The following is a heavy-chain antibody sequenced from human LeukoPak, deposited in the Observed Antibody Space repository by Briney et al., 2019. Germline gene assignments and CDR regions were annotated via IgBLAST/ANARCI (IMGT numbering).Heavy chain of an antibody. Sequence: ASVKVSCRASGYTFTSYAMNWVRQAPGQGLEWMGWINTNTGNPTYAQGFTGRFVFSLDTSVSTAYLQISSLKAEDTAVYYCARDPDYGGNEDAFDIWGQGTMVTVSS. J-gene: IGHJ3*02. D-gene: IGHD4-23*01. CDR3: ARDPDYGGNEDAFDI. CDR1: GYTFTSYA. V-gene: IGHV7-4-1*02. CDR2: INTNTGNP.